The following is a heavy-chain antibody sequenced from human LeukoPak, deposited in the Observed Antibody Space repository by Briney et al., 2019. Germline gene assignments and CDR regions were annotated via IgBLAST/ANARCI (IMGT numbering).Heavy chain of an antibody. V-gene: IGHV1-2*02. Sequence: VASVKVSCKASGFTLIDYIHWVRQDPRQGLQWMGWINPNSGDTEYAQKFQGRVTMTRNTSISTVYMELSSLRSDDTVVYYCARADSVPAGDYHYWYMDVWGKGTTVTVSS. D-gene: IGHD6-13*01. J-gene: IGHJ6*03. CDR2: INPNSGDT. CDR1: GFTLIDY. CDR3: ARADSVPAGDYHYWYMDV.